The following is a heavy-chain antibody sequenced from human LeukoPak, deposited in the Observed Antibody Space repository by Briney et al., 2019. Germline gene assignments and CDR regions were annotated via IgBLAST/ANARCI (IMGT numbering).Heavy chain of an antibody. J-gene: IGHJ4*02. CDR1: GFTFSSFW. Sequence: GGSLRLSCAASGFTFSSFWMNWVRQAPGKGLEWVANIKEDGSEKYYVDSVKGRFIISRDNAKNSLYLQMNSLRAEDTAVYYCARRYYDNFDYWGQGTLVTVSS. CDR2: IKEDGSEK. V-gene: IGHV3-7*01. CDR3: ARRYYDNFDY. D-gene: IGHD3-22*01.